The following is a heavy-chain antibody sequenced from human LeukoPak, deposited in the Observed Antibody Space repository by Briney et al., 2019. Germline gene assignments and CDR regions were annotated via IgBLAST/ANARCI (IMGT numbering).Heavy chain of an antibody. J-gene: IGHJ6*04. CDR2: IKSKTDGGTT. CDR1: GFTFSDAW. Sequence: GGSLILCCAASGFTFSDAWMRWVRQAPGKGLERDGRIKSKTDGGTTDYAAPVKGRFTISRDDSKNTLYLQMNSLKTEDTAVYYCTTGKYCSSTSCWGYYYYGMDVWGKGTTVTVSS. CDR3: TTGKYCSSTSCWGYYYYGMDV. V-gene: IGHV3-15*01. D-gene: IGHD2-2*01.